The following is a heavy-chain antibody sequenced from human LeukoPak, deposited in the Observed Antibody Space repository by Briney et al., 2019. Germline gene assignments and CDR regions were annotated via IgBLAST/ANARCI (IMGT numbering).Heavy chain of an antibody. CDR2: ISGSSSTI. D-gene: IGHD6-13*01. CDR1: GFTFSRYS. J-gene: IGHJ4*02. V-gene: IGHV3-48*02. CDR3: ARGAGRGGYYFDY. Sequence: GGSLRLSCAASGFTFSRYSMNWVRQAPGKGLEWVSYISGSSSTIYYADSVKGRFTISRDNAKNSLYLQMNSLRDEDTAVYYCARGAGRGGYYFDYWGQGTLVTVSS.